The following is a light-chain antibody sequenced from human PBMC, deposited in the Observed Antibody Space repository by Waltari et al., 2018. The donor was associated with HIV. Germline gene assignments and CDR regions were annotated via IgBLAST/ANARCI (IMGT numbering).Light chain of an antibody. V-gene: IGKV2-28*01. J-gene: IGKJ3*01. CDR2: LGS. CDR3: LQTLQLPRT. Sequence: DIVMTQSPVSLPVTPGEPAYISCRSRQSLLHSNGKNYLDWYLQQPGQSPQLLIFLGSYRASGVPDRFSGSGSGTDFTLKISKVEAEDVVVYYCLQTLQLPRTFGPGTKVDIK. CDR1: QSLLHSNGKNY.